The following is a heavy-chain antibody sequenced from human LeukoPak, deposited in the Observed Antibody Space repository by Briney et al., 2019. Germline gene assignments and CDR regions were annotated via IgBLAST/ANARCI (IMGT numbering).Heavy chain of an antibody. CDR3: AASYFVSGSYWTFDY. CDR2: IKSKTDGGTA. D-gene: IGHD3-10*01. Sequence: GGSLRLSCAASGFTFSNAWMSWVRQAPGKGLEWVGRIKSKTDGGTADSAAPVRDRFTISRDDSKNTLFLQMNSLKTEDTAVYYCAASYFVSGSYWTFDYWGQGNLVTVSS. CDR1: GFTFSNAW. V-gene: IGHV3-15*01. J-gene: IGHJ4*02.